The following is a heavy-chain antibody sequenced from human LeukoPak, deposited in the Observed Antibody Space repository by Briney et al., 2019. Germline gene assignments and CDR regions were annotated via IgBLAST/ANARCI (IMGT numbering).Heavy chain of an antibody. CDR1: GGSISPYY. CDR3: ARDSPDGYTSGRHFYYMDV. J-gene: IGHJ6*03. V-gene: IGHV4-4*07. D-gene: IGHD5-18*01. CDR2: IHFGGTT. Sequence: SETLSLTCTVSGGSISPYYWTWIRQSAGGGLEFMGRIHFGGTTNYNPSLMSRITLSVDTSKSQVSLKLSSVTAADTAVYYCARDSPDGYTSGRHFYYMDVWGNGTTVTVSS.